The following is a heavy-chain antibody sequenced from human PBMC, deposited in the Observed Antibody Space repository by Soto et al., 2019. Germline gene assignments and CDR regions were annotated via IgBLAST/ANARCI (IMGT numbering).Heavy chain of an antibody. CDR1: GYSFTTYW. J-gene: IGHJ4*02. Sequence: PGESLKISCKGSGYSFTTYWIGWVRQMPGKGLECMGIIYPGDSETRYSPSFQGQVTISADKSINTAYVQWSSLKASDSAMYYCARTYYSDYDYFFDNWGQGTPVTVSS. D-gene: IGHD4-17*01. CDR3: ARTYYSDYDYFFDN. V-gene: IGHV5-51*01. CDR2: IYPGDSET.